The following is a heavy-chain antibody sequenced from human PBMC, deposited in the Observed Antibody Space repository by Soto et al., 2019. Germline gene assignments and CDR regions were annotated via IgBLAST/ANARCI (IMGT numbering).Heavy chain of an antibody. J-gene: IGHJ4*02. V-gene: IGHV3-33*01. CDR3: ARAVSSATYYDCIGY. Sequence: AGSLRLSCEASGFDISTYGLHWVRQAPGKGLEWLAFIWYDGSNQHYAASVKGRFTISRDNSRNTLYLQMNNLRADDTAVYFCARAVSSATYYDCIGYWGRGTLVTVSS. CDR2: IWYDGSNQ. CDR1: GFDISTYG. D-gene: IGHD1-26*01.